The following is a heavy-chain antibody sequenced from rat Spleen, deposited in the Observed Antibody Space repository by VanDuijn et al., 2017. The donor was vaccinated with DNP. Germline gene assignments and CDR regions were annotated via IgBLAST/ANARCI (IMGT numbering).Heavy chain of an antibody. J-gene: IGHJ2*01. CDR1: GFTFSNSD. Sequence: EVQLVESGGGLVQPGRSMKLSCAASGFTFSNSDMAWVRQAPAKGLEWVAYIGSPAYAPYYGDSVKGRFTISRDNAKSTLYLQMNSLRSEDMATYYCVRWNSGHFDYWGQGVMVTVSS. CDR2: IGSPAYAP. CDR3: VRWNSGHFDY. D-gene: IGHD4-3*01. V-gene: IGHV5-22*01.